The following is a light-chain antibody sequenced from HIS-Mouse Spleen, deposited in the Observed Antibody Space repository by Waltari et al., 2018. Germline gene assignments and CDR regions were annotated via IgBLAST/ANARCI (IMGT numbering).Light chain of an antibody. CDR1: SSDVGGYNY. CDR3: SSYTSSSTYV. Sequence: QSALTQPASVSGSPGQSITISCTGTSSDVGGYNYVSWYQQHPGKAPKLMLYDVSNLPAGVSNLVSGSKSGNTASLTISGLQAEDEADYYCSSYTSSSTYVFGTGTKVTVL. CDR2: DVS. V-gene: IGLV2-14*03. J-gene: IGLJ1*01.